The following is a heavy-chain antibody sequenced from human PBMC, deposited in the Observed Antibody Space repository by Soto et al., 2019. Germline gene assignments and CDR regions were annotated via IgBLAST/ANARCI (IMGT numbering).Heavy chain of an antibody. D-gene: IGHD1-1*01. Sequence: QVQLVESGGGVVQPGRSLRLSCAASGFTFSSYGMHWVRQAPGKGLEWVAVIWYDGSNKYYADSVKGRFTISRDNSKNTLYLQMNSLRAEDTAVYYCARSDWNDDAYYFDYWGQGTLVTVSS. CDR2: IWYDGSNK. CDR3: ARSDWNDDAYYFDY. CDR1: GFTFSSYG. J-gene: IGHJ4*02. V-gene: IGHV3-33*01.